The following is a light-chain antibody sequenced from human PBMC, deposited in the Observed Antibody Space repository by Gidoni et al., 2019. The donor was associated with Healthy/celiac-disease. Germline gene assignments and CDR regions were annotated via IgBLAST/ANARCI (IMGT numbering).Light chain of an antibody. CDR1: SSNIGSNY. CDR2: RNN. V-gene: IGLV1-47*01. Sequence: GTPGQRVTISCSGSSSNIGSNYVYWYQQLPGTAPKLLIYRNNQRPSGVPDRFSGSKSGTSASLAISGLRSEDEADYYCAAWDDSLSGWVFGGGTKLTVL. CDR3: AAWDDSLSGWV. J-gene: IGLJ3*02.